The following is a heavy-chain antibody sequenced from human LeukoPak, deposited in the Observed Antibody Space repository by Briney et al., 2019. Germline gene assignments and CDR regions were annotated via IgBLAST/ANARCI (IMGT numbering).Heavy chain of an antibody. Sequence: SETLSLTCSVSDGSISSRNYYWGWIRQPPGKGLEWIGSIYYSGSTYYNPSLKSRVTISVDTSKNQFSLKLSSVTAADTAVYYCARLGRPSSGGSFDYWGQGTLVTVSS. D-gene: IGHD2-15*01. CDR2: IYYSGST. J-gene: IGHJ4*02. CDR3: ARLGRPSSGGSFDY. CDR1: DGSISSRNYY. V-gene: IGHV4-39*01.